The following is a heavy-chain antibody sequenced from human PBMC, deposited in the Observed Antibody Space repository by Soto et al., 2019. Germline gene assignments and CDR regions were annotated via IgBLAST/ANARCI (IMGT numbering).Heavy chain of an antibody. D-gene: IGHD5-12*01. V-gene: IGHV1-69*12. CDR1: GGTFSSYA. Sequence: QVQLVQSGAEVKKPGSSVKVSCKASGGTFSSYAISWVRQAPGQGLEWMGGIIPIFGTADYAQKFQGRVTITADESTSTAYMVLSSLRSEDTDVYYCARDLPEMATTKVIYGMDVWGQGTTVTVSS. J-gene: IGHJ6*02. CDR3: ARDLPEMATTKVIYGMDV. CDR2: IIPIFGTA.